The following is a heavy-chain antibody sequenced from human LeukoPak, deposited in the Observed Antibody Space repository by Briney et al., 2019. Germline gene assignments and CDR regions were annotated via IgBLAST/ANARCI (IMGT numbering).Heavy chain of an antibody. Sequence: SETLSLTCAVSGGSISSGGYSWSWIRQPPGKGLEWIGYIYYSGSTNYNPSLKSRVTISVDTSKNQFSLKLSSVTAADTAVYYCARGLGPYHYWGQGTLVTVSS. CDR2: IYYSGST. J-gene: IGHJ4*02. CDR3: ARGLGPYHY. D-gene: IGHD3-10*01. CDR1: GGSISSGGYS. V-gene: IGHV4-61*08.